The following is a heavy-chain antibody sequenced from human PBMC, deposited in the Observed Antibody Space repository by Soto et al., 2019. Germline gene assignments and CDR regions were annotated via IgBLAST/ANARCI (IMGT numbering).Heavy chain of an antibody. CDR2: ISAAGDP. Sequence: EVQLVESGGGLVQPGGSLRLSCEASGFTFRNYDMHWVRQGTGKGLEWVSGISAAGDPDYADSVEGRFTISRENAQNSFFLQMNSIRVGDTAVYYCARNDRDFYGLDVWVQGTTVIVSS. V-gene: IGHV3-13*05. CDR1: GFTFRNYD. J-gene: IGHJ6*02. CDR3: ARNDRDFYGLDV.